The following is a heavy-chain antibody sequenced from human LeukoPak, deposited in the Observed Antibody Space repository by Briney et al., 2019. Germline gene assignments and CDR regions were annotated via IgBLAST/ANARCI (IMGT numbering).Heavy chain of an antibody. D-gene: IGHD2-2*01. J-gene: IGHJ4*02. CDR3: ARDDCSSTSCYGDFDY. CDR1: GYTFTSYG. V-gene: IGHV1-18*01. Sequence: ASVKVSCKASGYTFTSYGISWVRQAPGQGLEWMGWISAYNGNTNYPQKFQGRVTMTTDTSTSTAYMELRSLRSDDTAVYYCARDDCSSTSCYGDFDYWGQGTLVTVSS. CDR2: ISAYNGNT.